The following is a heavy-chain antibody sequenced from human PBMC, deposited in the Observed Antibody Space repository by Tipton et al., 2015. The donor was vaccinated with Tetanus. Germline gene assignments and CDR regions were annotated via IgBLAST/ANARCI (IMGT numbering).Heavy chain of an antibody. CDR2: IYYTGNT. Sequence: TLSLTCTVSGGSIRSGGFYWSWIRQHPVKGLEWIGYIYYTGNTYYNPSLKSRVTISVDTSKNQFSLKLNSVTAADTAVYYCARRSVSARFDDWGQGAQVTVSS. D-gene: IGHD6-6*01. J-gene: IGHJ4*02. CDR1: GGSIRSGGFY. V-gene: IGHV4-31*03. CDR3: ARRSVSARFDD.